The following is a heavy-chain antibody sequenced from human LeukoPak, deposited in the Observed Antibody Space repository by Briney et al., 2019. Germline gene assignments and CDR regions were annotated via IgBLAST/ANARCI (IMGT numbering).Heavy chain of an antibody. J-gene: IGHJ4*02. CDR2: IKEDGREE. V-gene: IGHV3-7*03. CDR3: ARGQSRRSDY. CDR1: GFSFSSYW. Sequence: GGSLRLSCAGSGFSFSSYWMTWVRQAPGKGLEWVAIIKEDGREEYYVDSVKGRFTISRDNAKNSLYLQMNSLRVEDTAVYYCARGQSRRSDYWGQGTLVTVSS.